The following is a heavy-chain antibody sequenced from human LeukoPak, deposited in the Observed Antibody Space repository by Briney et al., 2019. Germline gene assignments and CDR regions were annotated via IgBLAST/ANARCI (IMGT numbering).Heavy chain of an antibody. J-gene: IGHJ4*02. D-gene: IGHD6-13*01. Sequence: GGSLRLSCAASGFTFSSYAMHWVRQAPGKGLEWVAVISYDGSNKYYADSVKGRFTISRDNSKNTLYLQMNSLRAEDTAVYYCARVVGYSSSLFDYWGQGTLVTVSS. CDR2: ISYDGSNK. CDR1: GFTFSSYA. V-gene: IGHV3-30*04. CDR3: ARVVGYSSSLFDY.